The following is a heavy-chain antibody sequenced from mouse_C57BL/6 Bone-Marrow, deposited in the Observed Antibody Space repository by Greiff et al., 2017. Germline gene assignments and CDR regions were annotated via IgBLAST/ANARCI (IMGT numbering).Heavy chain of an antibody. D-gene: IGHD2-4*01. V-gene: IGHV6-6*01. Sequence: EVKLVESGGGLVQPGGSMKLSCAASGFTFSDAWMDWVRQSPVKGLEWVAEIRNKANNHATYYAESVKGRFTISRDDSKSSVYLQMNSLRAEDTGIYYCTSPIYYDYDWFAYWGQGTLVTVSA. CDR3: TSPIYYDYDWFAY. CDR1: GFTFSDAW. CDR2: IRNKANNHAT. J-gene: IGHJ3*01.